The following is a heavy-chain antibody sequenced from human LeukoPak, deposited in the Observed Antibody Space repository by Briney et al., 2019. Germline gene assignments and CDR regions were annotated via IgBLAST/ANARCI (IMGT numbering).Heavy chain of an antibody. CDR1: GFTFSSYG. Sequence: GGSLRLSCAASGFTFSSYGMHWVRQAPGKGLEWVAFIRYDGSNKYYADSVKGRFTISRDNSKNTLYLQMNSLRAEDTAVYYCARGRITMVRGVYYFDYWGQGTLVTVSS. CDR3: ARGRITMVRGVYYFDY. V-gene: IGHV3-30*02. J-gene: IGHJ4*02. D-gene: IGHD3-10*01. CDR2: IRYDGSNK.